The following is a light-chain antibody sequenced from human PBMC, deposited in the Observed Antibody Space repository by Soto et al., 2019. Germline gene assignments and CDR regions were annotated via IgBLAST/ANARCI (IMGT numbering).Light chain of an antibody. J-gene: IGKJ4*01. CDR3: QQYDQLPIT. CDR1: QAISKY. V-gene: IGKV1-33*01. CDR2: DVF. Sequence: DIQMTQSASSLPASVGDTVTISCQARQAISKYLNWFQPKPGKAPKLLIYDVFNVETGVPSRFSGRGSGTDFTLIISNLQPEDFATYYCQQYDQLPITFGGGTKVDI.